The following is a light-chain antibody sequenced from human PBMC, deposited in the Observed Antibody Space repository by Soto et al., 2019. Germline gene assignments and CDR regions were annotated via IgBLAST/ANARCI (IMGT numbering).Light chain of an antibody. CDR1: QSVSSSY. V-gene: IGKV3-20*01. Sequence: EIVLTQSPGTLSLSPGERATLSCRASQSVSSSYLAWYQQKPGQAPSLLIYGASTRATGIPDRFSGSGSGTDFTLTISSLEPEDPAVYYCQQYGSSPECTFDQETKLAIK. CDR2: GAS. CDR3: QQYGSSPECT. J-gene: IGKJ2*02.